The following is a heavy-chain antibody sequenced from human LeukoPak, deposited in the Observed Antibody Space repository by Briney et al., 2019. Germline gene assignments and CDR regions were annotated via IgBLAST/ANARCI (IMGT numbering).Heavy chain of an antibody. CDR2: ISGSGGST. D-gene: IGHD6-19*01. CDR1: GFTFSSYA. V-gene: IGHV3-23*01. J-gene: IGHJ5*02. CDR3: SKGGGSGWFEGLFDP. Sequence: GASLRLSCAASGFTFSSYAMSWVRQAPGKGLEWVSAISGSGGSTYYADSVKGRFTISRDNSKNTLYLQMNSLRAEDTAVYYCSKGGGSGWFEGLFDPWGQGTLVTVSS.